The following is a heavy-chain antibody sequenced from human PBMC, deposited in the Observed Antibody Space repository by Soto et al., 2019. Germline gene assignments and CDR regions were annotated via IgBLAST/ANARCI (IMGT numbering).Heavy chain of an antibody. Sequence: ASVKVSCKASGGTFSSYTISWVRQAPGQGLEWMGRIIPILGIANYAQKFQGRVTITADKSTSTAYMELSSLRSEDTAVYYCARGGSSGWPLFFDYWGQGTLVTVSS. CDR2: IIPILGIA. V-gene: IGHV1-69*02. CDR1: GGTFSSYT. CDR3: ARGGSSGWPLFFDY. J-gene: IGHJ4*02. D-gene: IGHD6-19*01.